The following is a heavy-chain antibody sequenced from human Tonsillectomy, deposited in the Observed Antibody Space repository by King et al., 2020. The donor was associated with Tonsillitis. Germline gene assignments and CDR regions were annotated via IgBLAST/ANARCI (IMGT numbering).Heavy chain of an antibody. D-gene: IGHD1-14*01. J-gene: IGHJ4*02. CDR2: ISAARTKI. CDR1: GFTFRRYP. CDR3: ADEPNRFTWGDK. Sequence: VQLVQSGGGVGQPGRSLRLSCAASGFTFRRYPMRWGRHAPGKGLAWLGVISAARTKISYAASVKGRFTISRDNSKNTVYRQMNSLRAEDTAVYYCADEPNRFTWGDKWGQGTLVTVSS. V-gene: IGHV3-30*14.